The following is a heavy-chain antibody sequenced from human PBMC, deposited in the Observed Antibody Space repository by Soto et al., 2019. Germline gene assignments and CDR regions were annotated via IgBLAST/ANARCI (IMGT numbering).Heavy chain of an antibody. CDR3: ARVDVVVPAALYYYYYMDV. D-gene: IGHD2-2*01. J-gene: IGHJ6*03. Sequence: VQLVESGGGLVQPGGSLRLSCAVSGFTFSSYWMSWVRQAPGKGLEWVANIKQDGSEKYYMDSVKGRFTISRDNAKNSLYLQMNSLRDEDTAVYYCARVDVVVPAALYYYYYMDVWGKGTTVTVSS. CDR2: IKQDGSEK. CDR1: GFTFSSYW. V-gene: IGHV3-7*01.